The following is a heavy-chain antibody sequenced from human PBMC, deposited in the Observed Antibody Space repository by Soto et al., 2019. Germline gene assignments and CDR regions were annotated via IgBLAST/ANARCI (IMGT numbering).Heavy chain of an antibody. CDR1: GFTFSDSY. Sequence: PGGSLRLSCVASGFTFSDSYMHWVRQAPGKGLEWVSDLRSMSTLGKYADSVKGRFTISRDNAKKALYLQRTSLRAEETAVYYCAKGGDTALALYAMDVWGQGTTVTVS. V-gene: IGHV3-11*06. J-gene: IGHJ6*02. CDR2: LRSMSTL. CDR3: AKGGDTALALYAMDV. D-gene: IGHD5-18*01.